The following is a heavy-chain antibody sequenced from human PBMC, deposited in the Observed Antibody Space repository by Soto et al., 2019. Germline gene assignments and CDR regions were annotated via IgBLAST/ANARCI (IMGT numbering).Heavy chain of an antibody. J-gene: IGHJ4*02. D-gene: IGHD5-18*01. CDR1: GFTFSGYS. CDR3: ARDGYSYGEGDFDY. V-gene: IGHV3-48*02. CDR2: ISSSSSTI. Sequence: EVQLAESGGGLVQPGGSLRLSCAASGFTFSGYSMNWVRQAPGKGLEWISYISSSSSTIYYADSVKGRFTISRDNAKNSLYLKMNSMRDEDTAVYYCARDGYSYGEGDFDYWGQGNLVTVSS.